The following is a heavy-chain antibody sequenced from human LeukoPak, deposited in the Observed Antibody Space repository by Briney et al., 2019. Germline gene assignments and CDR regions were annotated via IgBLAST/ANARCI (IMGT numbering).Heavy chain of an antibody. CDR1: GFTVSSNY. Sequence: PGGSLRLSCAASGFTVSSNYMSWVRQAPGKGLEWVSSISSSSTYIYYADSVKGRFTISRDNAKNSLYLQMNSLRAEDTAVYYCARDLVLRWYCGGDCKGAFDIWGQGTMVTVSS. V-gene: IGHV3-21*01. CDR3: ARDLVLRWYCGGDCKGAFDI. CDR2: ISSSSTYI. J-gene: IGHJ3*02. D-gene: IGHD2-21*02.